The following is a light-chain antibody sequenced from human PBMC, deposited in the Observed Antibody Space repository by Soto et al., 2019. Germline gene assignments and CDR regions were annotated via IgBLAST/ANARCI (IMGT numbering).Light chain of an antibody. CDR1: QSVTSNY. CDR3: HQHGSSPPSWT. Sequence: ETVLTQSPGTLSLSPGERATLSCRASQSVTSNYLAWYQQKSGQAPRLLIYGASNSATGIPDRFSGSGSGTDFPLTISRLDPEDFAVYRCHQHGSSPPSWTFGQGTQVEIK. CDR2: GAS. V-gene: IGKV3-20*01. J-gene: IGKJ1*01.